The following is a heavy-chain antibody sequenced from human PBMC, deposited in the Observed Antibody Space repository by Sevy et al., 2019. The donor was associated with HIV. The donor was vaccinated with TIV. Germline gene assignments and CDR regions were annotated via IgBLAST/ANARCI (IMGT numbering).Heavy chain of an antibody. CDR2: SSNRADRYTT. CDR3: TRGHHGFDY. J-gene: IGHJ4*02. V-gene: IGHV3-72*01. CDR1: GFTFSDHY. Sequence: GGSLRPSCAASGFTFSDHYMDWVRQAPGKGLEWVGRSSNRADRYTTEYAASVKGRFTISRDDSNYSLYLQMRSLKTEDTAVYYCTRGHHGFDYWGLGTLVTVSS.